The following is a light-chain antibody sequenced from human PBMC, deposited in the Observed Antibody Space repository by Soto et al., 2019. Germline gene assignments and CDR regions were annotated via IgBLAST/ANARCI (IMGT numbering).Light chain of an antibody. CDR1: QSIDTW. J-gene: IGKJ1*01. CDR3: QQYNSYRA. CDR2: KAS. Sequence: DIPMTQSPSTLSAFVGETVTITCRASQSIDTWLAWHQQKPGRAPKLLISKASALESGVPSRFSGSGSGTDFTLTIRDVQPDDFAIYYCQQYNSYRAFGQGTKVDNK. V-gene: IGKV1-5*03.